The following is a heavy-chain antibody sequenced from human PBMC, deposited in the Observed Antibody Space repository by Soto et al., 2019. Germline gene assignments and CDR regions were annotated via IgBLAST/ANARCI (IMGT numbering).Heavy chain of an antibody. CDR3: ARESAYDSSGYYYPFTFDY. J-gene: IGHJ4*02. D-gene: IGHD3-22*01. CDR1: GYTFTSYY. CDR2: INPSGGST. Sequence: ASVKVSCKASGYTFTSYYMHWVRQAPGQGLEWMGIINPSGGSTSYAQKFQGRVTMTRDTSTSTVYMELSSLRSEDTAVYYCARESAYDSSGYYYPFTFDYWGQGTLVTVSS. V-gene: IGHV1-46*01.